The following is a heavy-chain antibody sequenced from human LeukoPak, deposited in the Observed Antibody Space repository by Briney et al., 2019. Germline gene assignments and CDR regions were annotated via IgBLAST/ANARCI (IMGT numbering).Heavy chain of an antibody. D-gene: IGHD2-2*01. CDR2: ISSSSSTI. V-gene: IGHV3-48*01. CDR1: GFTFSSYS. CDR3: ARAPRPAIDAFDI. Sequence: PGGSLRLSCAASGFTFSSYSMNWVRQAPGKGLEWVSYISSSSSTIYYADSVKGRFTISRDNAKNSLYLQMNSLRAEDTAVYYCARAPRPAIDAFDIWGQGTMVTVSS. J-gene: IGHJ3*02.